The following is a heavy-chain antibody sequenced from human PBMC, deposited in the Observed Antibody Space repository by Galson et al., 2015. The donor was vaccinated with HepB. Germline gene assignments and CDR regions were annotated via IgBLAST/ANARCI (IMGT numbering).Heavy chain of an antibody. V-gene: IGHV1-2*06. Sequence: SVKVSCKASGYTFTGYYMHWVRQAPGQGLEWMGRINPHSGGTNYAQKFQGRVTMTRDTSISTAYMELRRLRSDDTAVYYCARFDILTGYSFYWGQGTLVTVSP. CDR3: ARFDILTGYSFY. D-gene: IGHD3-9*01. CDR1: GYTFTGYY. CDR2: INPHSGGT. J-gene: IGHJ4*02.